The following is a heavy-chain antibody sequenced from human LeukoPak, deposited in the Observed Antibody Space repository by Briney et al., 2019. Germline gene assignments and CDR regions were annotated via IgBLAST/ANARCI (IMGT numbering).Heavy chain of an antibody. CDR1: GFSFTNSW. V-gene: IGHV3-7*01. CDR2: IKQDGSDT. Sequence: PGGSLRLSCVASGFSFTNSWMTWVRQAPGKGLEWVANIKQDGSDTYYVDSVKGRFTVSRDNAKNSLFLQMNNLRVDDTAVYFCARGGYTSSWYWVDWGQGTQVTVSS. CDR3: ARGGYTSSWYWVD. J-gene: IGHJ4*02. D-gene: IGHD6-13*01.